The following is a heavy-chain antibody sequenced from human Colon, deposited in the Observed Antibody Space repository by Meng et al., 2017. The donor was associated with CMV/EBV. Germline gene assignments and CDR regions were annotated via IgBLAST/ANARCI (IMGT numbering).Heavy chain of an antibody. Sequence: GGSLRLSCAASGFPFSNSGLHWVRQAPGKGLEWVALISFDGRSKHYADSVKGRFTVPRDNSKNTLFLQMTSLRLEDTAVYYCAKGGDYPGGYFDHWGQGTLVTVSS. CDR2: ISFDGRSK. D-gene: IGHD4-17*01. J-gene: IGHJ4*02. CDR3: AKGGDYPGGYFDH. CDR1: GFPFSNSG. V-gene: IGHV3-30*04.